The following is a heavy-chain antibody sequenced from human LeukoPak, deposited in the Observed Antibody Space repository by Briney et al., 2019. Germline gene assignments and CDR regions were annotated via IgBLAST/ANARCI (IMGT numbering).Heavy chain of an antibody. CDR3: ASSGWYALEH. Sequence: GGCLSLTCAASGFTVSSYGMNWVRQAPGKGLEWISSIHSSSSYIYYADSVEGRFTISRGDAKNSLHLQMNSLGAEDTAVYYCASSGWYALEHWGQGTLVTVSS. J-gene: IGHJ1*01. CDR1: GFTVSSYG. V-gene: IGHV3-21*01. CDR2: IHSSSSYI. D-gene: IGHD6-19*01.